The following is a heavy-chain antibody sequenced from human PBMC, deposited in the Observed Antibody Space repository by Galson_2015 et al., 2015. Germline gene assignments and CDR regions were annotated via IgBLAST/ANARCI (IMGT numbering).Heavy chain of an antibody. V-gene: IGHV3-30-3*01. J-gene: IGHJ4*02. CDR2: KSYDGSNK. CDR1: GFTFSSYA. CDR3: ARDLRIQLWLRWGPGDY. Sequence: SLRLSCAASGFTFSSYAMHWVRQAPGKGLEWVAVKSYDGSNKYYADSVKGRFTISRDNSKNTLYLQMNSLRAEDTAVYYCARDLRIQLWLRWGPGDYWGQGTLVTVSS. D-gene: IGHD5-18*01.